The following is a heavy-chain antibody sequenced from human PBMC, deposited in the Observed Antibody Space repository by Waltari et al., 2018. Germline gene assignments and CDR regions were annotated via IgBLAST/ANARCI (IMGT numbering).Heavy chain of an antibody. CDR3: ARLEGMDV. D-gene: IGHD1-1*01. CDR2: IYQSGST. V-gene: IGHV4-38-2*01. J-gene: IGHJ6*02. CDR1: GYSISGGDY. Sequence: QVQLQESSPGLVKPSENLYLTCAVSGYSISGGDYWCWIRQPPGKGLEWIGSIYQSGSTYYNPSLKSRVTISVDTSKNQFSLKLSSVTAADTAVYYCARLEGMDVWGQGTTVTVSS.